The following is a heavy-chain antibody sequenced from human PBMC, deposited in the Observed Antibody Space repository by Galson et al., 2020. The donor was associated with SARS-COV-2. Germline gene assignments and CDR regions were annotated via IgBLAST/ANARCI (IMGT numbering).Heavy chain of an antibody. V-gene: IGHV3-53*01. Sequence: GESLKISCAASGFTVSSNYMSWVRQAPGKGLEWVSVIYSGGSTYYADSVKGRFTISRDNSKNTLYLQMNSLRAEDTAVYYCARDRTGYYFDYWGQGTLVTVSS. CDR2: IYSGGST. J-gene: IGHJ4*02. CDR1: GFTVSSNY. CDR3: ARDRTGYYFDY.